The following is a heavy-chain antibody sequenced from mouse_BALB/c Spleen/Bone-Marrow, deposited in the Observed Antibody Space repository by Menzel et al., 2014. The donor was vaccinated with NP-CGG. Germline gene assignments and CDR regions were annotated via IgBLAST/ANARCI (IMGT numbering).Heavy chain of an antibody. CDR1: GYTFTTYP. V-gene: IGHV1-47*01. Sequence: VQLQQSGAELVKPGASVKMSCKAFGYTFTTYPIEWMKQNHGKSLEWIGNFHPYNDDTKYNEKFKGKAKLTVEKSSSPIYSELEQLASDDCGVYYCTRWGGFAYWGQGTLVTVSA. CDR2: FHPYNDDT. J-gene: IGHJ3*01. CDR3: TRWGGFAY.